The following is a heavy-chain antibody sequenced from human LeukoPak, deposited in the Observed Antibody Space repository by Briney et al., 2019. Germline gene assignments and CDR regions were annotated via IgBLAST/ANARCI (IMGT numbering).Heavy chain of an antibody. J-gene: IGHJ4*02. V-gene: IGHV3-30*03. CDR2: ISYDGSNK. D-gene: IGHD2-15*01. CDR3: ASECSGGSCYLFAVGGSSNY. Sequence: GGSLRLSCAASGFTFSSYGMHWVRQAPGKGLEWAAVISYDGSNKYYADSVKGRFTISRDSSKNTLYLQMNSLRAEDTAVYYCASECSGGSCYLFAVGGSSNYWGQGTLVTVSS. CDR1: GFTFSSYG.